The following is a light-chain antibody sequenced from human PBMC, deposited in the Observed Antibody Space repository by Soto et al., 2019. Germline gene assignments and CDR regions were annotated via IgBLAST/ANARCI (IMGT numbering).Light chain of an antibody. Sequence: ESVLTQSPGTLSLSPGERATLSCRASQSVSSNYLAWYQQKPGQAPRLLIYGASSRATGIPDRFSGSGSGTDFTLTISRLEPEDFAAYYCQQRSSSWTFGQGTKVDIK. CDR1: QSVSSNY. V-gene: IGKV3D-20*02. J-gene: IGKJ1*01. CDR2: GAS. CDR3: QQRSSSWT.